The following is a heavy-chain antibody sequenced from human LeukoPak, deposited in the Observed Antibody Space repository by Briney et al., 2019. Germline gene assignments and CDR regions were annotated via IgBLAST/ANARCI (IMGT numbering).Heavy chain of an antibody. D-gene: IGHD4-17*01. CDR1: GFTFSDYY. V-gene: IGHV3-11*05. CDR2: ISSSSSYT. Sequence: GGSLRLSCAASGFTFSDYYMSWIRQAPGKGLEWVSYISSSSSYTNYADSVKGRFTISRDNAKNSLYLPMNSLRAEDTAVYYCARDKTQVTTEYYFDYWGQGTLVTVSS. CDR3: ARDKTQVTTEYYFDY. J-gene: IGHJ4*02.